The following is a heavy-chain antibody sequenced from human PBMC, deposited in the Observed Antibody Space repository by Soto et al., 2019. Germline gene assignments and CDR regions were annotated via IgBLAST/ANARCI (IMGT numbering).Heavy chain of an antibody. Sequence: EVQLLESGGGLVQPGGSLRLSCAASGFTFSSYAMSWVRQAPGKGLEWVSAISGSGGSTYYADSVKGRFTISRDNSKNTLYLQMNSLRAEDTAVYYCAKGPHIRITMVRGVIRFSAGYWGQGTLVTVSS. V-gene: IGHV3-23*01. CDR1: GFTFSSYA. J-gene: IGHJ4*02. CDR3: AKGPHIRITMVRGVIRFSAGY. CDR2: ISGSGGST. D-gene: IGHD3-10*01.